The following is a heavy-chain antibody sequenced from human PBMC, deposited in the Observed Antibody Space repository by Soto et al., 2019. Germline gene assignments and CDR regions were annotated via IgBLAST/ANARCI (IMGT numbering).Heavy chain of an antibody. CDR2: FIPVYRTL. CDR1: GGSFGKSA. D-gene: IGHD3-3*01. V-gene: IGHV1-69*13. Sequence: SVKVSCKASGGSFGKSAINWVRQTPGQGLEWLGGFIPVYRTLNYAQKFQGRVTITADESTGTAYMTLSSLASDDTAVYYCATGVIWIGYFTVDSWGQGTRVTVSS. CDR3: ATGVIWIGYFTVDS. J-gene: IGHJ4*02.